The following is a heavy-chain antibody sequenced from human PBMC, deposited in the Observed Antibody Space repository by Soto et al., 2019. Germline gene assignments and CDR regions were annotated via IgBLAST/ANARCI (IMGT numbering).Heavy chain of an antibody. Sequence: QVQLVQSGAEVKKPGSSVKVSCKASGGTFSSHVFNWVRPAPGQGLEWMGGIMPIIGTANYSQKFQGRVTITADESTSTAYMELSSLRSEETAVYYCARDLEFRDGNISHLDYWGQGTLVTVSS. CDR3: ARDLEFRDGNISHLDY. V-gene: IGHV1-69*01. CDR2: IMPIIGTA. CDR1: GGTFSSHV. J-gene: IGHJ4*02. D-gene: IGHD3-10*01.